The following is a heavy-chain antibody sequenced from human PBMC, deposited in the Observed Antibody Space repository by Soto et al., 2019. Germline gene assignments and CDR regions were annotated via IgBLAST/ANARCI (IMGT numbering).Heavy chain of an antibody. V-gene: IGHV1-2*02. J-gene: IGHJ4*02. Sequence: GASVKVSCKASGYTFTGYYTHWVRQAPGQGLEGMGRNHRNRGGTNYAEKSQGRVNMTRDTSISTAYRELSRLRSEETAVYYCARGRADIAARRRGPDYYFDYWGKGNL. D-gene: IGHD6-6*01. CDR3: ARGRADIAARRRGPDYYFDY. CDR1: GYTFTGYY. CDR2: NHRNRGGT.